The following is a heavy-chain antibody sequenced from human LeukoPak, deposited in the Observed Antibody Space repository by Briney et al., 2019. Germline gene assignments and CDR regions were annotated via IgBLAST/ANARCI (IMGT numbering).Heavy chain of an antibody. D-gene: IGHD2-2*01. CDR1: GYSISSGYY. CDR2: IYRSGST. J-gene: IGHJ6*03. CDR3: ARVAGNVVVPAADYYYYYMDV. V-gene: IGHV4-38-2*02. Sequence: PSETLSLTCTVSGYSISSGYYWGWIRQPPGKVLWWTGSIYRSGSTYYNPSLKSRVTISLDTSKNQLSLKLSSVTDADTAVYYCARVAGNVVVPAADYYYYYMDVWGKGTTVTVSS.